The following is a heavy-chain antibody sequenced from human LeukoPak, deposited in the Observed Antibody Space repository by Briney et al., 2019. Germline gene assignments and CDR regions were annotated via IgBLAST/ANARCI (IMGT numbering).Heavy chain of an antibody. CDR1: GFTFSSYG. CDR2: IRSDGSIK. J-gene: IGHJ4*02. V-gene: IGHV3-30*02. CDR3: AKDEMFSSAWYFDY. Sequence: GGSLRLSCAASGFTFSSYGMHWVRQAPGKGLEWVAFIRSDGSIKYYTESLKGRFTISRDNSKNTLYLQMNSLRAEDTAVYYCAKDEMFSSAWYFDYWGQGTLVTVSS. D-gene: IGHD6-19*01.